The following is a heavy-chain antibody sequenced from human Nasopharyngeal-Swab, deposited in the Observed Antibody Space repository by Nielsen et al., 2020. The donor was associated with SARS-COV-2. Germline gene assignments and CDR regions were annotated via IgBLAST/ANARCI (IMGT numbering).Heavy chain of an antibody. D-gene: IGHD1-26*01. Sequence: GGSLRLSCSASGFTFTTSGMHWVRQAPGKGLEWLEMIWLDGSKTYYADSVEGRFTISRDNSNSTLYLQMKSLQPDDTAIYYCARFRGTIHSSDYWGQGTLVIVSS. J-gene: IGHJ4*02. CDR1: GFTFTTSG. CDR3: ARFRGTIHSSDY. V-gene: IGHV3-33*01. CDR2: IWLDGSKT.